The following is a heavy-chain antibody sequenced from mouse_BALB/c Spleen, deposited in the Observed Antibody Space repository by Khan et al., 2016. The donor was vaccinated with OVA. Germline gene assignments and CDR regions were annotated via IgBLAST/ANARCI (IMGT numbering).Heavy chain of an antibody. V-gene: IGHV1-4*01. D-gene: IGHD2-14*01. CDR1: GYSFTTYT. CDR3: AREGAYYRSDGWFSY. CDR2: LNPSNGYT. J-gene: IGHJ3*01. Sequence: QVQLKQSGAELARPWASVKMSCKASGYSFTTYTMHWVKQRPGQSLEWIVYLNPSNGYTNYNQTFKDKSTLTADTSSSTAYMQLSSLTSDYSAVYYCAREGAYYRSDGWFSYWGQGTLVTVSA.